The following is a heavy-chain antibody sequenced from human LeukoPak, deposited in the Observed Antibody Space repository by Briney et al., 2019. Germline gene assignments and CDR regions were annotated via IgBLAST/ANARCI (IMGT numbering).Heavy chain of an antibody. D-gene: IGHD6-13*01. CDR1: GGSISSGSYY. Sequence: PSETLSLTCTVSGGSISSGSYYWGWIRQPPGKGLEWIGSIYYSGSTYYNPSLKSRVTISVDTSKNQFSLKLSSVTAADTAVYYCARRSAAGTRIDYSGQGTLATVSS. CDR2: IYYSGST. V-gene: IGHV4-39*01. J-gene: IGHJ4*02. CDR3: ARRSAAGTRIDY.